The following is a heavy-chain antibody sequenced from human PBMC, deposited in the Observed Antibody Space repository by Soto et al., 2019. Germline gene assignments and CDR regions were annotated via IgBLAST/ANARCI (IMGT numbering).Heavy chain of an antibody. CDR2: ISPYTGNT. CDR1: GYIFVNYG. CDR3: VMVDNYVTPTPQDV. Sequence: QVQLVQSGDEVKKPGASVKVSCKASGYIFVNYGIAWVRQAPGQGLEWMGWISPYTGNTHSATKIQGRLTMTTDTXXSTAYMGLGSLGAEDTAVYYCVMVDNYVTPTPQDVWGQGTTVTVSS. J-gene: IGHJ6*02. D-gene: IGHD3-16*01. V-gene: IGHV1-18*01.